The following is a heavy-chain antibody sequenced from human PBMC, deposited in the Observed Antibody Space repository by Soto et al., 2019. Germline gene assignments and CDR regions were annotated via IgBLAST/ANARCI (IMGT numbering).Heavy chain of an antibody. CDR1: GFTFSSYA. D-gene: IGHD3-22*01. CDR3: ARDSGMYYYDSSGYEWFDP. Sequence: VQLVESGGGVVQPGRSLRLSCAASGFTFSSYAMHWVRQAPGKGLEWVAVISYDGSNKYYADSVKGRFTISRDNSKNTLYLQMNSLRAEDTAVYYCARDSGMYYYDSSGYEWFDPWGQGTLVTVSS. CDR2: ISYDGSNK. J-gene: IGHJ5*02. V-gene: IGHV3-30-3*01.